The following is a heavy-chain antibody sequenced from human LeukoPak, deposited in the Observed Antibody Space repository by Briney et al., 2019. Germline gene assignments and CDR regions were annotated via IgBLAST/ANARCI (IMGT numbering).Heavy chain of an antibody. CDR3: ARDRGGRGLDY. J-gene: IGHJ4*02. V-gene: IGHV3-21*06. Sequence: GKSLRLSCAASGFTFSTYAMHWVRQAPGKGLEWVSSISSTGNYIYYTESMKGRFTISRDNAKNSLFLQMNSLRAEDTAVYYCARDRGGRGLDYWGQGTLVTVSS. CDR1: GFTFSTYA. D-gene: IGHD4-23*01. CDR2: ISSTGNYI.